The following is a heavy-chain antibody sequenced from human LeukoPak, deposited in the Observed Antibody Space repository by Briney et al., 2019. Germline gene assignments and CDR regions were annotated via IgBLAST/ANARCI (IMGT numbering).Heavy chain of an antibody. Sequence: MTSETLSLTCTVSGGSISSSSYYWGWIRQPAGKGLEWIGRIYTSGSTNYNPSLKSRVTMSVDTSKNQFSLKLSSVTAADTAVYYCARVRHLDYDSSGYFFDYWGQGTLVTVSS. J-gene: IGHJ4*02. V-gene: IGHV4-61*02. D-gene: IGHD3-22*01. CDR1: GGSISSSSYY. CDR3: ARVRHLDYDSSGYFFDY. CDR2: IYTSGST.